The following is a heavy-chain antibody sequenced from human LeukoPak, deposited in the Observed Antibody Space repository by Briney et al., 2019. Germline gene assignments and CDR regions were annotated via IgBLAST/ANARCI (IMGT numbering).Heavy chain of an antibody. V-gene: IGHV4-30-2*01. D-gene: IGHD3-10*01. Sequence: PSQTLSLTCAVSGGSISSGGYSWSWIRQPPGKGLEWIGYIYHSGSTYYNPSLKSRVTISVDRSKNQFSLKLSSVTAADTAVYYCARFSGSGSYHYYGMDVWGKGTTVTVSS. CDR2: IYHSGST. CDR1: GGSISSGGYS. J-gene: IGHJ6*04. CDR3: ARFSGSGSYHYYGMDV.